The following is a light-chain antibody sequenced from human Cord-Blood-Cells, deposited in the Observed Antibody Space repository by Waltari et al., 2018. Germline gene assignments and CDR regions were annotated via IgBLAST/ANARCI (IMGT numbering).Light chain of an antibody. CDR2: EVS. CDR3: CSYAGSSTYVV. V-gene: IGLV2-23*02. J-gene: IGLJ2*01. Sequence: QSALTQPASVSGSPGQPITISCTGTSSDVGSYNLVSWYQQHPGNAPKLMIYEVSKRPSGVSNRFSGSKSGNTASLTISGLQAEDEADYYCCSYAGSSTYVVFGGGTKLTVL. CDR1: SSDVGSYNL.